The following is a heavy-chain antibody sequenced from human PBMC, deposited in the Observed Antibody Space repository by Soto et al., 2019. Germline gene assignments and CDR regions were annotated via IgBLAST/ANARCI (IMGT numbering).Heavy chain of an antibody. V-gene: IGHV4-34*01. Sequence: PSETLSLTCAVYGGSFSGYYWSWIRQPPGKGLEWIGEINHSGSTNYNPSLKSRVTISVDTSKNQFSLKLSSVTAADTAVYYCARGLRCLEWLLPINNWFDPRGQGTLVTVSS. CDR3: ARGLRCLEWLLPINNWFDP. CDR2: INHSGST. CDR1: GGSFSGYY. D-gene: IGHD3-3*01. J-gene: IGHJ5*02.